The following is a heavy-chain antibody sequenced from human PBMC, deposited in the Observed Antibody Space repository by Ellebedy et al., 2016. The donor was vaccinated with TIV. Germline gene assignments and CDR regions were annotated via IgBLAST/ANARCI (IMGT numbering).Heavy chain of an antibody. CDR1: GFTFSTYW. V-gene: IGHV3-7*01. D-gene: IGHD1-26*01. CDR3: ARDPYSGGYYAYYYYYMDV. J-gene: IGHJ6*03. Sequence: GGSLRLXXAASGFTFSTYWMHWVRQAPGKGLEWVANIKQDGSEKYYVDSVKGRFAISRDNAKNSLYLQMNSLRAEDTAVYYCARDPYSGGYYAYYYYYMDVWGKGTTVSVSS. CDR2: IKQDGSEK.